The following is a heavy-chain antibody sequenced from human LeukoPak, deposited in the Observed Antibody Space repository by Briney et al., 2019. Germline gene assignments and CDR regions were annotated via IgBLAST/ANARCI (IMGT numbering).Heavy chain of an antibody. CDR2: ISGSGGST. D-gene: IGHD3-16*01. V-gene: IGHV3-23*01. CDR3: AKVGSGYCGY. Sequence: GGSLRLSCAASGFTFGSYGMSWVRQAPGKGLEWVSAISGSGGSTYYADSVKGRFTISRDNSKNTLYLQMNSLRAEDTAVYYCAKVGSGYCGYWGQGTLVTVSS. CDR1: GFTFGSYG. J-gene: IGHJ4*02.